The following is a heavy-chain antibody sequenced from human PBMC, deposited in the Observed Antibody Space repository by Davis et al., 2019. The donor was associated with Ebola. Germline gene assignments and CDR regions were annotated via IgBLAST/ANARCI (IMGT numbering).Heavy chain of an antibody. CDR1: GFTFSSYA. V-gene: IGHV3-23*01. CDR2: FGGEGGDI. Sequence: GESLKISCAASGFTFSSYAMTWVRQGPGKGLEWVSVFGGEGGDIRYADFVKGRFTISRDNAKNSLFLQMNSLTAEDTAVYYCARARPWSVAVAGTPYYYYGMDVWGKGTTVTVSS. J-gene: IGHJ6*04. CDR3: ARARPWSVAVAGTPYYYYGMDV. D-gene: IGHD6-19*01.